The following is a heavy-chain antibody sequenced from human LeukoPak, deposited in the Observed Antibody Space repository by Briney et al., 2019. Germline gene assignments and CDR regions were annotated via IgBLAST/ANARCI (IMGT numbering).Heavy chain of an antibody. V-gene: IGHV3-30*02. D-gene: IGHD1-26*01. CDR1: GFTFSSYG. Sequence: GGSLRLSCAASGFTFSSYGMHWVRQAPGKGLEWVSFIRYDGSNKYYADSEKGRFTISRDNSKNTLYLQMNSLRAEDTAVYYCAKEVGATFGYWGQGTLVTVSS. J-gene: IGHJ4*02. CDR2: IRYDGSNK. CDR3: AKEVGATFGY.